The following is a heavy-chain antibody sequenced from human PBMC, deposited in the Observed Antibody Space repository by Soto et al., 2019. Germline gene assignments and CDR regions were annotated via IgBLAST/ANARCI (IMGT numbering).Heavy chain of an antibody. CDR3: ARFRGYCSSTSCYKNWFDP. J-gene: IGHJ5*02. V-gene: IGHV4-34*01. CDR2: INHRGRT. Sequence: QVQLQQWGAGLLKPSETLSLTCAVYGGSFSGYYWSWIRQPPGKGLEWIGEINHRGRTNYNPSLKSRVTISVDTSKHQFSLKLSSVTAADTAVYYCARFRGYCSSTSCYKNWFDPWGQGTLVTVSS. CDR1: GGSFSGYY. D-gene: IGHD2-2*02.